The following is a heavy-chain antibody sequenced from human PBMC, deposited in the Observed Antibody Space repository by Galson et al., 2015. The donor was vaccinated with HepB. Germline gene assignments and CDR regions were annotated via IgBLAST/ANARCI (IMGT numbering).Heavy chain of an antibody. CDR2: IYYSGST. D-gene: IGHD1-26*01. CDR3: ARVGGQAFDI. Sequence: TLSLTCTVSGGSISSYYWSWIRQPPGKGLEWIGYIYYSGSTNYNLSLKSRVTISVDTSKNQFSLKLSSVTAADTAVYYCARVGGQAFDIWGQGTMVTVSS. V-gene: IGHV4-59*08. CDR1: GGSISSYY. J-gene: IGHJ3*02.